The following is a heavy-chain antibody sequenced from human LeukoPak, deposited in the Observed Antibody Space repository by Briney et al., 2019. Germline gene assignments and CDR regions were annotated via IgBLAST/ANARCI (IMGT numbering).Heavy chain of an antibody. J-gene: IGHJ4*02. CDR1: GGSISSSSYY. Sequence: SETLSLTCTVSGGSISSSSYYWGWIRQPPGKGLEWIGSIYYSGSTYYNPSLKSRVTISVDTSKNQFSLKLSSVTAADTAVCYCARLRRIGYYFDYWGQGTLVTVSS. CDR3: ARLRRIGYYFDY. V-gene: IGHV4-39*01. D-gene: IGHD3-22*01. CDR2: IYYSGST.